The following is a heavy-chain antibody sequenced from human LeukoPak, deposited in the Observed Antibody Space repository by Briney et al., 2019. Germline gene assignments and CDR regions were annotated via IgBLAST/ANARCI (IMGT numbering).Heavy chain of an antibody. D-gene: IGHD3-10*01. Sequence: SETLSLTCSVSGGSVTSSGCFWGWVRQPPGEGLQWIGSISYSGSTSYTPSLKSRITISLDTSKNQFSLKMSSVTAADTAVYFCVRDPGDYGSGSDAFDIWGQGIMVTVSS. CDR2: ISYSGST. J-gene: IGHJ3*02. CDR1: GGSVTSSGCF. V-gene: IGHV4-39*07. CDR3: VRDPGDYGSGSDAFDI.